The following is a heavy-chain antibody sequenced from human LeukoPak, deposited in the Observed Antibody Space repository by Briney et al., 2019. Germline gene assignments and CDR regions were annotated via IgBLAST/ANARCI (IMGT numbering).Heavy chain of an antibody. CDR3: AKDRFGYGGNSEFDY. CDR2: ISYDGSNK. D-gene: IGHD4-23*01. V-gene: IGHV3-30*18. J-gene: IGHJ4*02. Sequence: GGSLRLSCAASGFTFSSYGMHWVRQAPGKGLEWVAVISYDGSNKYYADSVKGRFTISRDNSKNTLYLQMNSLRAEVTAVYYCAKDRFGYGGNSEFDYWGQGTLVTVSS. CDR1: GFTFSSYG.